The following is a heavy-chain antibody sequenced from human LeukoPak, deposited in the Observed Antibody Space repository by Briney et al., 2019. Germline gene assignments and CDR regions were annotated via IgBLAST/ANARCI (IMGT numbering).Heavy chain of an antibody. CDR2: ISAYNGNT. CDR1: NYTFASYG. V-gene: IGHV1-18*01. Sequence: ASEKVSCKASNYTFASYGLSWVRQAPGQGLQWVGWISAYNGNTNYAQKLQGRVTMTTDTSTSTAYMELRSLRSDDTAVYYCAGESPDAFDIWGQGTMVTVSS. CDR3: AGESPDAFDI. J-gene: IGHJ3*02.